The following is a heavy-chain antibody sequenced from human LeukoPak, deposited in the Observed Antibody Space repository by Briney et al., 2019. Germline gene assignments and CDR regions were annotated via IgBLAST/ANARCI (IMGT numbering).Heavy chain of an antibody. V-gene: IGHV1-18*01. CDR3: ARDWGTGGTYYDYVWGSYRYYFDY. CDR1: GYTFTSYG. J-gene: IGHJ4*02. D-gene: IGHD3-16*02. Sequence: ASVKVSCKASGYTFTSYGISWVRQAPGQGLEWMGWISAYIGNTNYAQKLQGRVTMTTDTSTSTAYMELRSLRSDDTAVYYCARDWGTGGTYYDYVWGSYRYYFDYWGQGTLVTVSS. CDR2: ISAYIGNT.